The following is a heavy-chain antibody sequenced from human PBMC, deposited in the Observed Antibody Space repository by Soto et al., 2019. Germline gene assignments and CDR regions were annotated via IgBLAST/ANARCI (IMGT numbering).Heavy chain of an antibody. CDR1: GFTFSTYS. D-gene: IGHD5-12*01. V-gene: IGHV3-48*01. CDR2: ITSSSTTI. Sequence: PGGSLRLSCAASGFTFSTYSMNWVRQAPGKGLDWVSYITSSSTTIYYAGSVKGRFTISRDNAENSLYLQMNSLRAEDTAVYYCARALAGGYVFDYWGQGTLVTVSS. J-gene: IGHJ4*02. CDR3: ARALAGGYVFDY.